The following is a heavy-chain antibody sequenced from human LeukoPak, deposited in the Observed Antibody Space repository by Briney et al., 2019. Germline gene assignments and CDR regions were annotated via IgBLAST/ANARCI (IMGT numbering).Heavy chain of an antibody. V-gene: IGHV4-34*01. CDR3: ASTVAGTGYFDY. Sequence: SETLSLTCAVYGGSFSGYYWSWIRQPPGKGLEWIGEINHSGSTNYNPSVKSRVTISADTSKTQFSLKLSSVTAADTAVYYCASTVAGTGYFDYWGQGTLVTVSS. CDR1: GGSFSGYY. J-gene: IGHJ4*02. D-gene: IGHD6-19*01. CDR2: INHSGST.